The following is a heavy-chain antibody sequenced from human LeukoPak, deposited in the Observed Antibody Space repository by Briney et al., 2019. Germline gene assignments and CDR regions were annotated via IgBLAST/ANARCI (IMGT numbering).Heavy chain of an antibody. CDR2: IYYSGST. Sequence: SETLSLTCTVSGGSLSSYYWSWIRQPPGKGLEWIGYIYYSGSTNYNPSLKSRVTISVDTSKNQFSLKLSSVTAADTAVYHCAHSSWYYYFDYWGQGTLVTVSS. CDR3: AHSSWYYYFDY. V-gene: IGHV4-59*01. CDR1: GGSLSSYY. J-gene: IGHJ4*02. D-gene: IGHD6-13*01.